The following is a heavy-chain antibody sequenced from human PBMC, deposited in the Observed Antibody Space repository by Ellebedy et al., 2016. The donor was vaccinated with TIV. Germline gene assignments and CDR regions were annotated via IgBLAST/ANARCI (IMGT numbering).Heavy chain of an antibody. Sequence: GESLKISCAASGFTFSSYAMIWVRQAPGKGLEWVSVIYTGGSTYYADSVKGRFTISRDNSKNTLYLQMNSVRVEDTAVYYCARGPLRGNYVPSDFDYWGQGTLVTVSS. D-gene: IGHD4-11*01. CDR3: ARGPLRGNYVPSDFDY. CDR1: GFTFSSYA. CDR2: IYTGGST. V-gene: IGHV3-66*01. J-gene: IGHJ4*02.